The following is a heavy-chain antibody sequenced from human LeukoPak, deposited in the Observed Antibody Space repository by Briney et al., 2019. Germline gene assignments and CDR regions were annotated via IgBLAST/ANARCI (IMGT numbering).Heavy chain of an antibody. J-gene: IGHJ4*02. Sequence: GGSLRLSCAASRFTFSSYAMSRVRQAPGKGLEWVSAISGSGGSTYYADSVKGRFTISRDNSKNTLYLQMNSLRAEDTAVYYCAKDLLLLWFREFDYWGQGTLVTVSS. D-gene: IGHD3-10*01. CDR2: ISGSGGST. V-gene: IGHV3-23*01. CDR1: RFTFSSYA. CDR3: AKDLLLLWFREFDY.